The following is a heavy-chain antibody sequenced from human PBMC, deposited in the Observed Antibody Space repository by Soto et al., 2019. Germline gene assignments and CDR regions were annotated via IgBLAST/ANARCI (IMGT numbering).Heavy chain of an antibody. Sequence: EVQLVESGGGLVKPGGSLRLSCAASRFTFSSYSMNWVRQAPGKGLEWVSYISTSSSYIYYADSVKGRFTISRDNAKNSLYLQMNSLRAEDTAVYYCARDDAQHIVVVTAIEYWGQGTLVTVSS. D-gene: IGHD2-21*02. CDR1: RFTFSSYS. V-gene: IGHV3-21*01. CDR2: ISTSSSYI. J-gene: IGHJ4*02. CDR3: ARDDAQHIVVVTAIEY.